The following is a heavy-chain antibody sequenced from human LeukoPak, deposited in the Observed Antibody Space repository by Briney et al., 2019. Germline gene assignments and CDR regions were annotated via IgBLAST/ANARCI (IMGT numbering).Heavy chain of an antibody. Sequence: SETLSLTCTVSGGSISNYYWSWIRQPPGKGLEWIGYLYYSGSTNYNPSLKSRVTISGDTSKNQFSLKLTSVTAADTAVYYCAGGLGSRYYFNSWGQGTLVTVSS. CDR3: AGGLGSRYYFNS. V-gene: IGHV4-59*01. CDR2: LYYSGST. J-gene: IGHJ4*02. D-gene: IGHD3-10*01. CDR1: GGSISNYY.